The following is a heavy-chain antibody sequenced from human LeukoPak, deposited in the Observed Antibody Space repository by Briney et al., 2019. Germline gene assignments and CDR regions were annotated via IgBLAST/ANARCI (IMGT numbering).Heavy chain of an antibody. CDR3: TTYRSGHY. Sequence: GGSLRLSCAASGCIFSGSDIHWVRQASGKGLEWVGRITTKPSNYATAYAASVKGRLTISRDDSENTAYMQMSSLKTEDTAVYFCTTYRSGHYWGQGPLVTVSS. J-gene: IGHJ4*02. CDR1: GCIFSGSD. CDR2: ITTKPSNYAT. V-gene: IGHV3-73*01. D-gene: IGHD6-19*01.